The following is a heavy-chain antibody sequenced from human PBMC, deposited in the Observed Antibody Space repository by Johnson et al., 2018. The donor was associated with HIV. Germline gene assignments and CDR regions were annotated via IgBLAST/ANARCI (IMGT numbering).Heavy chain of an antibody. CDR3: VRGRIRQAYSGNYDDAFDI. V-gene: IGHV3-30*04. J-gene: IGHJ3*02. D-gene: IGHD1-26*01. CDR1: GFTFSSYA. Sequence: QVQLVESGGGVVQPGRSLRLSCAASGFTFSSYAMHWVRQAPGKGLEWVAVISYDGSDKYYADSVKGRFTISRDNSKKTLYMQMNSLRAEGTAVYYCVRGRIRQAYSGNYDDAFDIWGQGTMVTVSS. CDR2: ISYDGSDK.